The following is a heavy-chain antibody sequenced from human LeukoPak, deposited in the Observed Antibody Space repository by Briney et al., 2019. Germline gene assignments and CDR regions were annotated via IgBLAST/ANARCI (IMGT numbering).Heavy chain of an antibody. V-gene: IGHV3-48*03. CDR2: ISSSGSTI. CDR1: GFTFSSYE. Sequence: GGSLRLSCAASGFTFSSYEMNWVRQAPGKGLEWVSYISSSGSTIYYADSVKGRFTISRDNSKNTLYLQMNSLRVEDTAVYYCANGNRCTSPNCLGYYYFYMDVWGKGTTVTVSS. CDR3: ANGNRCTSPNCLGYYYFYMDV. J-gene: IGHJ6*03. D-gene: IGHD2-8*01.